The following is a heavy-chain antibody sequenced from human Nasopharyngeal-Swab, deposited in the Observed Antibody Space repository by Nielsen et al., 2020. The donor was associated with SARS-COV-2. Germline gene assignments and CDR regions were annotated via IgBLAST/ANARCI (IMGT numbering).Heavy chain of an antibody. CDR2: INPNSGAT. D-gene: IGHD2-2*01. Sequence: WERQAPGQGLEWMGRINPNSGATNYAQDFQGRVTMTRDTSISTAYMELSRLRSDDTAVYYCARVGCSTSSCLNWFDPWGQGSLVTVSS. V-gene: IGHV1-2*06. CDR3: ARVGCSTSSCLNWFDP. J-gene: IGHJ5*02.